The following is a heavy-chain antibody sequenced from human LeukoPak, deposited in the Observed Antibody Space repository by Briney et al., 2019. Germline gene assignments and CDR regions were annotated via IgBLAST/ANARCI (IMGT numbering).Heavy chain of an antibody. V-gene: IGHV3-7*01. CDR2: IKQDGSEK. CDR3: ARDNPDYDYIWGSYRGGDAFDI. CDR1: GFTFRSYW. Sequence: GGSLRLSCAASGFTFRSYWMSWVREAPGKGLEWVAKIKQDGSEKYYVDSVKGRFTISRDNAKNSLYLQMNSLRAEDTAVYYCARDNPDYDYIWGSYRGGDAFDIWGQGTMVTVSS. J-gene: IGHJ3*02. D-gene: IGHD3-16*02.